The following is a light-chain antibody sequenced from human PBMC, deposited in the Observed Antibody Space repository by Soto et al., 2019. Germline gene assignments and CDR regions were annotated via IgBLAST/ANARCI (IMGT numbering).Light chain of an antibody. CDR1: ASNIGSNS. J-gene: IGLJ1*01. CDR2: DNH. V-gene: IGLV1-51*01. CDR3: RAWDNNLSAGV. Sequence: QSVLTQPPSVSAAPGQKVTISCSGSASNIGSNSLSWYRQFPGSSPMLVIYDNHKRPSGISARFSASKSDTSATLVITGLRTGDEADYYCRAWDNNLSAGVFGSGTKVTVL.